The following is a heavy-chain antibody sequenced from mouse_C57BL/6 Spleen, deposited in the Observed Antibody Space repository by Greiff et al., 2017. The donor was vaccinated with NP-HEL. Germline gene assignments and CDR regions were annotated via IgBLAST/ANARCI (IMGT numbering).Heavy chain of an antibody. CDR1: GFTFSSCA. J-gene: IGHJ4*01. CDR2: ISDGGSYT. Sequence: EVKLVESGGGLVKPGGSLKLSCAASGFTFSSCAMSWVRQTPEKRLEWVATISDGGSYTYYPDNVKGRFTISRDNAKNNLYLQMSHLKSEDTAMYYCARSGYPYYAMDDWGQGTSVTVSS. CDR3: ARSGYPYYAMDD. D-gene: IGHD2-2*01. V-gene: IGHV5-4*03.